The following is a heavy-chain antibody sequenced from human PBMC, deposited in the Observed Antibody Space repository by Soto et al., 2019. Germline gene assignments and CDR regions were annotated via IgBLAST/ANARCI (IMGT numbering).Heavy chain of an antibody. CDR3: AKEYFRGVAPGYYFDY. CDR1: GFTFSSYA. D-gene: IGHD3-10*02. CDR2: ISGSGGST. J-gene: IGHJ4*02. Sequence: AGGSLRLSCAASGFTFSSYAMSWVRQAPGKGLEWVSAISGSGGSTYYADSVKGRFTISRDNSKNTLYLQMNSLRAEDTAVYYGAKEYFRGVAPGYYFDYGGQGTLVTFSP. V-gene: IGHV3-23*01.